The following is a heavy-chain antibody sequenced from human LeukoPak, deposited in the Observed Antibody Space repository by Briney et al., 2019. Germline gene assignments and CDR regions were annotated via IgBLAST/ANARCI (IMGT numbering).Heavy chain of an antibody. J-gene: IGHJ4*02. D-gene: IGHD6-13*01. CDR3: ARVAAASTKVGDY. Sequence: ASVTVSSTASGYTFTIYYMHWVRQAPGQGLEWMGIINPSGGSTSYQQTFQGRVTMTRDMSTSTVHMELSSLRSEDTAMYFCARVAAASTKVGDYWGQGTLVTVSS. V-gene: IGHV1-46*01. CDR2: INPSGGST. CDR1: GYTFTIYY.